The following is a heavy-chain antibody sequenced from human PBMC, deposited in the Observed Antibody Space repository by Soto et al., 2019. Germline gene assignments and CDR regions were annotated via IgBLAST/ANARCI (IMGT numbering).Heavy chain of an antibody. CDR2: IYATGTT. CDR3: VRDGTKTLRDWFDP. Sequence: SETLSLTCTVSGASISGFYWSWIRKSAGKGLEWIGRIYATGTTDYNPSLKSRVMMSVDTSKKQFSLKLRSVTAADTAVYYRVRDGTKTLRDWFDPWCQG. D-gene: IGHD1-1*01. V-gene: IGHV4-4*07. J-gene: IGHJ5*02. CDR1: GASISGFY.